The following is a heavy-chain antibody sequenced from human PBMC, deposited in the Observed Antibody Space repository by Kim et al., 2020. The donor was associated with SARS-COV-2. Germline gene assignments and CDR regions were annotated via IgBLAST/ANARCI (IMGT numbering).Heavy chain of an antibody. V-gene: IGHV3-73*01. J-gene: IGHJ6*02. CDR1: GFTFSGSA. CDR3: SRSSVVFNMDV. D-gene: IGHD3-10*01. Sequence: GGSLRLSCAASGFTFSGSAIHWVRQASGKGLEWVGRIRSKANSYATTYAASVKGRFTISRDDSKNTACLQMNSLKTEDTAVYYCSRSSVVFNMDVWGQGTTVTVSS. CDR2: IRSKANSYAT.